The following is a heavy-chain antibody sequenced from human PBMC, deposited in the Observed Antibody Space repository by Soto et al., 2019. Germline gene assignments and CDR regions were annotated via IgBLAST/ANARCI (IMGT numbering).Heavy chain of an antibody. CDR1: GGSISSGDYY. V-gene: IGHV4-31*03. CDR2: IHNSGTT. J-gene: IGHJ5*02. D-gene: IGHD3-16*02. Sequence: QVQLQESGPGLVKPSQTLSLICTVSGGSISSGDYYWSWIRQHPGKDLECIGYIHNSGTTYYIPPLKSRGTISIDTSKNHLSLKVTSVTAADTAVYYCARGVTFGGVIDPRFDPWGQGILVTVSS. CDR3: ARGVTFGGVIDPRFDP.